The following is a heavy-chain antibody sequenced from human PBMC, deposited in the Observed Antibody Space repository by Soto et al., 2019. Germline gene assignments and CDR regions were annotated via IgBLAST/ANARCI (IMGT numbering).Heavy chain of an antibody. Sequence: QVQLQESGPGLVKPSQTLSLTCTVSGGSISSGDYYWSWIRQPPGKGLEWIGYIYYSGSTYYNPSLKSRVTISVDTSMNPFSLKLSSVTAADTAVYYCARATVTNERWFDPWGQGTLVTVSS. CDR3: ARATVTNERWFDP. D-gene: IGHD4-17*01. CDR2: IYYSGST. CDR1: GGSISSGDYY. V-gene: IGHV4-30-4*01. J-gene: IGHJ5*02.